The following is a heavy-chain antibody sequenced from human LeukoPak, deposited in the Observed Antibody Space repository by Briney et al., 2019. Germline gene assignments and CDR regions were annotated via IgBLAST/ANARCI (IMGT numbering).Heavy chain of an antibody. CDR3: ARGGGYSNPYYYYYYYMDV. D-gene: IGHD4-11*01. CDR2: IYYSGST. Sequence: SETLSLTCTVSGGSINNNNYYWGWIRQPPGKGLEWIGSIYYSGSTYYNPSLKSRVTISVDTSENQFSLKLSSVTSADTAVYYCARGGGYSNPYYYYYYYMDVWGKGTTVTVSS. CDR1: GGSINNNNYY. J-gene: IGHJ6*03. V-gene: IGHV4-39*07.